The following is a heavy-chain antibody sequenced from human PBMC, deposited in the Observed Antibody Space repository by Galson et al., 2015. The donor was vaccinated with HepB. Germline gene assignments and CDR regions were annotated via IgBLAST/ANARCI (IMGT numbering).Heavy chain of an antibody. CDR1: GYTFSNFA. CDR2: VSPYNGVT. D-gene: IGHD2-15*01. Sequence: SVKVSCKASGYTFSNFAISWVRQAPGQGLEWVGWVSPYNGVTEYAEKFQDRVSLTTDTSNNTAHMELKRLRSDDTAVYYCAREKYLVVVPTSRVVGGANWFDPWGQGTLVTVTS. CDR3: AREKYLVVVPTSRVVGGANWFDP. V-gene: IGHV1-18*01. J-gene: IGHJ5*02.